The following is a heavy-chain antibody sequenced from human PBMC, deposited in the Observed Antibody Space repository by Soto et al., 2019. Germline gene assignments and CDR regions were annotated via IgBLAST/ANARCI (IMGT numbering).Heavy chain of an antibody. CDR2: IWYDGSNK. CDR3: ARDRVPAANGGYYYGMDV. CDR1: GFTFSSYG. J-gene: IGHJ6*02. D-gene: IGHD2-2*01. V-gene: IGHV3-33*01. Sequence: GGSLRLSCAASGFTFSSYGMHWFRQAPGKGLEWVAVIWYDGSNKYYADSVKGRFTISRDNSKNTLYLQMNSLRAEDTAVYYCARDRVPAANGGYYYGMDVWGQGTTVTVSS.